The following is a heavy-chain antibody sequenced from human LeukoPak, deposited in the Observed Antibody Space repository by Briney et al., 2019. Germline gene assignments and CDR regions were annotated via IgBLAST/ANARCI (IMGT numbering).Heavy chain of an antibody. Sequence: SETLSLTCTVFGDSITSSNFFWSWIRQPPGGDLEWIGYMPYNGGASYNPSLRSRTTISLDTSKNEFSLRLTSVTAPDTAFYYCAREVNVAAGSDGFDIWGPGTMVTVSP. V-gene: IGHV4-30-4*01. CDR1: GDSITSSNFF. CDR3: AREVNVAAGSDGFDI. D-gene: IGHD5-24*01. CDR2: MPYNGGA. J-gene: IGHJ3*02.